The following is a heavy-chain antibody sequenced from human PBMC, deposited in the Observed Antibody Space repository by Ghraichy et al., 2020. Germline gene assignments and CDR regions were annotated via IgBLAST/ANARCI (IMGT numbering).Heavy chain of an antibody. CDR3: ARGDWNADY. V-gene: IGHV3-7*03. CDR2: IKPDGSAE. Sequence: LSLTCGASGLIFPNYWMSWVRQAPGKGLEWVANIKPDGSAEFYVDSVKGRFTISRDNAKNSLYLQMNSLRAEDTAVYYCARGDWNADYWGQGTLVTVSS. J-gene: IGHJ4*02. D-gene: IGHD1-1*01. CDR1: GLIFPNYW.